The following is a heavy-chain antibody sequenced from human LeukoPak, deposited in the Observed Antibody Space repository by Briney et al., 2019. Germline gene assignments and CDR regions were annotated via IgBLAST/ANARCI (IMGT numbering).Heavy chain of an antibody. D-gene: IGHD6-19*01. J-gene: IGHJ5*02. Sequence: PGGSLRLSCAASGFTLSSYWMSWVRQAPGKGLECVAHIKQDGSDKYYVDSVKGRFTISRDNAKNSLYLQMNSLRAEDTAVYYCARYATSSGSRWLEPWGQGTLVTVSS. CDR1: GFTLSSYW. CDR2: IKQDGSDK. CDR3: ARYATSSGSRWLEP. V-gene: IGHV3-7*01.